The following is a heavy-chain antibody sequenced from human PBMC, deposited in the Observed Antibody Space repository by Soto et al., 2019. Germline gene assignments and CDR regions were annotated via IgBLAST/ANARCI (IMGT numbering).Heavy chain of an antibody. CDR3: ARDPDFAPDAFDI. Sequence: SVKVSCKASGGTFSSYAISWVRQAPGQGLEWMGGIIPIFGTANYAQKFQGRVTITADESTSTAYMELSSLRSEDTAVYYCARDPDFAPDAFDIWGQGTMVTVSS. J-gene: IGHJ3*02. CDR2: IIPIFGTA. CDR1: GGTFSSYA. V-gene: IGHV1-69*13. D-gene: IGHD3-3*01.